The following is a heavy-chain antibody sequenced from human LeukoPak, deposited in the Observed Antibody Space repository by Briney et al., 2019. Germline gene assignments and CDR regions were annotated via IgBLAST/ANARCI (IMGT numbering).Heavy chain of an antibody. J-gene: IGHJ4*02. Sequence: PGGSLRLSCAASGFTFSSYAMSWVRQAPEKGLEWVSAISGSGGSTYYADSVKGRFTISRDNSKNTLYLQMNSLRAEDTAVYYCAKDNNAAAGRRLIDYWGQGTLVTVSS. CDR3: AKDNNAAAGRRLIDY. V-gene: IGHV3-23*01. D-gene: IGHD6-13*01. CDR2: ISGSGGST. CDR1: GFTFSSYA.